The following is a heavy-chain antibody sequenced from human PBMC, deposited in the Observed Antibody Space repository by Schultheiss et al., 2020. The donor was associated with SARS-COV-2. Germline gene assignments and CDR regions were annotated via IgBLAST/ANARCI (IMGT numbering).Heavy chain of an antibody. CDR2: ISYDGSNK. CDR3: TRVHDTSGYYNFAY. CDR1: GFTFSSYA. V-gene: IGHV3-30-3*01. Sequence: GGSLRLSCAASGFTFSSYAMHWVHQAPGKGLELVAVISYDGSNKYYADSVTGRFTVSRDNSKNTLYLQVNSLRGEDTAVYYCTRVHDTSGYYNFAYWGQGTLVTVSS. D-gene: IGHD3-22*01. J-gene: IGHJ4*02.